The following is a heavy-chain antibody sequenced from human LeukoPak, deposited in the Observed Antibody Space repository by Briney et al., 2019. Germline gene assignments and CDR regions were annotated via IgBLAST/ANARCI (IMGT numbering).Heavy chain of an antibody. CDR3: ARGVGPLSGSSHYHYYYMDV. CDR1: GYSISSGYY. Sequence: PSETLSLTCTVSGYSISSGYYWGWIRQPPGKGLEWIGYIYYSGSTKYNPSLKSRVTISVDTSKNQFSLKMSSVSAADTAVYYCARGVGPLSGSSHYHYYYMDVWGKGTTVTVSS. D-gene: IGHD1-26*01. V-gene: IGHV4-61*01. CDR2: IYYSGST. J-gene: IGHJ6*03.